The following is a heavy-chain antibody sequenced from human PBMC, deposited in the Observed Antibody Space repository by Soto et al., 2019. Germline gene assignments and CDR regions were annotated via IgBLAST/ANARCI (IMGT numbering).Heavy chain of an antibody. V-gene: IGHV3-73*01. Sequence: GGSLRLSCAASGFTFSDSAMHWVRQASGKGLEWVGRIRSKHNSYATAYAASVKGRFTISRDDSQNMAYLQMNSLKTEDTAVYFCTRHLSDYWGQGTLVTVSS. CDR1: GFTFSDSA. CDR3: TRHLSDY. J-gene: IGHJ4*02. CDR2: IRSKHNSYAT.